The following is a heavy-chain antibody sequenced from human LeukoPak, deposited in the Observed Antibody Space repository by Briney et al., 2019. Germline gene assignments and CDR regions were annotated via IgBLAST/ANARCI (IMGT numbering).Heavy chain of an antibody. V-gene: IGHV4-59*01. Sequence: PSETLSLTCTVSGGSISSYYWSWIRQPPGKGLEWIGYIYYSGRTNYNPSLKSRVTMSVDTSKNQFSLKLSSVTAADTAVYYCARDKDYFDSGGAFDIWGQGTMVTVSS. CDR1: GGSISSYY. CDR3: ARDKDYFDSGGAFDI. CDR2: IYYSGRT. J-gene: IGHJ3*02. D-gene: IGHD3-22*01.